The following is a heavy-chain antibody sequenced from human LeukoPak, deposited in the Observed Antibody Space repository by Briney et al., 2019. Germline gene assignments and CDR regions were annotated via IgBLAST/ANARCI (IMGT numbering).Heavy chain of an antibody. D-gene: IGHD2-8*02. CDR3: ARPVGSTLVAHYFDV. V-gene: IGHV4-39*01. J-gene: IGHJ4*02. CDR1: GVSTSSSSYF. Sequence: SETLSLTCTVSGVSTSSSSYFWGWIRQPPGKGLEWIGSFYYRATNYYNPSLKSRVTISIDTSKNQFSLSLSSVTAADTAVYYCARPVGSTLVAHYFDVWGQGTLVTVSS. CDR2: FYYRATN.